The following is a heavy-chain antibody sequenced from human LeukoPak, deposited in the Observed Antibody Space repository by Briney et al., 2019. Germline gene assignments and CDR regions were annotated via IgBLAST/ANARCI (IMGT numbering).Heavy chain of an antibody. J-gene: IGHJ6*03. CDR2: ITTSSDYM. CDR1: GFTFSTYN. CDR3: ARLQSGTYSYYFFYMDV. D-gene: IGHD1-26*01. V-gene: IGHV3-21*01. Sequence: GGSLRLSCAASGFTFSTYNMAWVRQAPGKGLEWVSSITTSSDYMYYADSLRGRFTTSRDSSKNSLFLQMNSLRAEDTAVYFCARLQSGTYSYYFFYMDVWGKGTTVTVSS.